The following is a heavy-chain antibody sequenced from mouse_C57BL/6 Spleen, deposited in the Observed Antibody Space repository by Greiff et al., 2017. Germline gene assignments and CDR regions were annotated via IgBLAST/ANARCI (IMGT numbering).Heavy chain of an antibody. CDR1: GYTFTSYW. J-gene: IGHJ2*01. D-gene: IGHD3-2*02. Sequence: QVQLQQPGAELVKPGASVKLSCKASGYTFTSYWMHWVKQRPGQGLEWIGEIDPSDSYTNYNQKFKGKSTLTVDKSSSTAYMQLSSLTSEDVAVYSCATDSSAYVRWGPGTTLT. CDR2: IDPSDSYT. V-gene: IGHV1-69*01. CDR3: ATDSSAYVR.